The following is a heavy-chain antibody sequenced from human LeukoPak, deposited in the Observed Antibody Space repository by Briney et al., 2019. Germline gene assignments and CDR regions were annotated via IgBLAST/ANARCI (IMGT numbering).Heavy chain of an antibody. J-gene: IGHJ5*02. Sequence: GGSLRLSCTASGFTFGDYAMSWFRQAPGKGLGWVGFIRSKAYGGTTEYAASVKGRFTISRDDSKSIAYLQMNSLKTEDTAVYYCTRAGVRGVMTYRFDPWGQGTLVTVSS. CDR3: TRAGVRGVMTYRFDP. CDR1: GFTFGDYA. V-gene: IGHV3-49*03. CDR2: IRSKAYGGTT. D-gene: IGHD3-10*01.